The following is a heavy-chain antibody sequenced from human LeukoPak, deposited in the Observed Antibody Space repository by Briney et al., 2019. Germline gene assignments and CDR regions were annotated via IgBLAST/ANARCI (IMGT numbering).Heavy chain of an antibody. CDR1: GFTFSDYY. CDR2: ISSSGSTI. CDR3: ARAPRVLVWKIDY. V-gene: IGHV3-11*01. J-gene: IGHJ4*02. Sequence: GGSLRLSCAASGFTFSDYYMSWIRQAPGKGLEWVSYISSSGSTIYYADSVKGRFTISRDNAKNSLYLQMNSLRAEDTAVYYCARAPRVLVWKIDYWGQGTLVTVSS. D-gene: IGHD1-1*01.